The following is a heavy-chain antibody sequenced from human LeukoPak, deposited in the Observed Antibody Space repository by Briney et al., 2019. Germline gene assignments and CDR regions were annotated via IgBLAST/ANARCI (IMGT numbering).Heavy chain of an antibody. CDR2: IYKTGET. V-gene: IGHV3-13*01. CDR1: GFTLSSYD. CDR3: AREMSGSNDAFDV. D-gene: IGHD3-10*01. Sequence: GSLRLSCVASGFTLSSYDMHWVRQSTGESLEWASIIYKTGETYYPDSVKGRFTISRESAKNSLYLQMNSLGAGDTAVYYCAREMSGSNDAFDVWGQGTMVTVSS. J-gene: IGHJ3*01.